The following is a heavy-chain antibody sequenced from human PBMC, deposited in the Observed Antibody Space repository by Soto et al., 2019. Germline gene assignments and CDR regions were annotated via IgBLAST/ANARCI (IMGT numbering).Heavy chain of an antibody. V-gene: IGHV4-59*01. CDR3: VRVAPGGIFDV. D-gene: IGHD1-20*01. CDR2: IHYTGTT. CDR1: RGSINNSY. Sequence: SETLSLTCTVSRGSINNSYWTWIRQPPGKRLEWIGYIHYTGTTNYTPSLRGRVTMSVDTSNNQFSLNLSSLTAADTAVYYCVRVAPGGIFDVWGPGDMVTVS. J-gene: IGHJ4*02.